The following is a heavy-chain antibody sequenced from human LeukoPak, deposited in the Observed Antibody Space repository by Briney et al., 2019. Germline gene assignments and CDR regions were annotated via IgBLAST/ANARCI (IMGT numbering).Heavy chain of an antibody. V-gene: IGHV1-2*02. D-gene: IGHD3-3*01. J-gene: IGHJ4*02. CDR1: GYTFTGYY. CDR3: ARVANLEWLSHFDY. CDR2: INPNSGGT. Sequence: ASVKVSCKASGYTFTGYYMHWVRQAPGQGLEWMGWINPNSGGTNYAQKFQGRVTMTRDTSISTAHMELSRLRSDDTAVYYCARVANLEWLSHFDYWGQGTLVTVSS.